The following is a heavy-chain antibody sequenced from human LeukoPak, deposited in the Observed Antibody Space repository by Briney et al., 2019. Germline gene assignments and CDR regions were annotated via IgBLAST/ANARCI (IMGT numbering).Heavy chain of an antibody. CDR1: GGSIISNNNY. CDR3: ARHGDCSSSSCYVTWFDY. CDR2: VNDRGST. V-gene: IGHV4-39*01. Sequence: SETPSLTCTVSGGSIISNNNYWGWSRQSPGQGLEWIASVNDRGSTYYNMSLKSRVTISVDTSMNQFSLKLSSVTAADTAVYYCARHGDCSSSSCYVTWFDYWGQGTLVTVSS. J-gene: IGHJ4*02. D-gene: IGHD2-15*01.